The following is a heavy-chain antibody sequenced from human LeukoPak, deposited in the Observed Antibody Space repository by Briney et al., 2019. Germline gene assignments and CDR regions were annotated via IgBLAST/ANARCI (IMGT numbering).Heavy chain of an antibody. CDR2: IYNSGST. CDR3: VGAYDY. Sequence: PSETRSLACALYGASFSGSSWSWIRQPPGKGLEWIGEIYNSGSTIYNPSLKSRVTISLDTSKSQFALNLISVTAADSALYYVVGAYDYWGEETLVTVSS. CDR1: GASFSGSS. V-gene: IGHV4-34*01. J-gene: IGHJ4*02.